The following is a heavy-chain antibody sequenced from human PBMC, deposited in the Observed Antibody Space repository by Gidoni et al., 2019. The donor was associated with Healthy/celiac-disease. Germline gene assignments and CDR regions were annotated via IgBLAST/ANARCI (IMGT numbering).Heavy chain of an antibody. CDR3: ARLGGYSGYDYVASILDY. Sequence: EVQLVQSGAEVKKPGESLKLSCKGSVYSFTTYWIGWVRQMPGKGLEWMGIIYPGDSEIRYSPSFQGQVTISADKSISTAYLQWSSLKASDTAMYYCARLGGYSGYDYVASILDYWGQGTLVTVSS. CDR2: IYPGDSEI. CDR1: VYSFTTYW. V-gene: IGHV5-51*03. J-gene: IGHJ4*02. D-gene: IGHD5-12*01.